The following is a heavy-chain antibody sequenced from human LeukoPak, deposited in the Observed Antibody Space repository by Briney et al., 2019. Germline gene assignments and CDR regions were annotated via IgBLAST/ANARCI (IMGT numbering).Heavy chain of an antibody. V-gene: IGHV3-30*03. CDR1: GFTFSDYG. CDR3: ARGPGVVVVAATSDDDAFDI. D-gene: IGHD2-15*01. CDR2: ISYDGRNE. Sequence: GGSLRLSCVAFGFTFSDYGMLWVRQPPGKGLEWVAVISYDGRNEHYADSVKGRFTISRDNSKNTLYLQMNSLRAEDTAVYYCARGPGVVVVAATSDDDAFDIWGQGTMVTVSS. J-gene: IGHJ3*02.